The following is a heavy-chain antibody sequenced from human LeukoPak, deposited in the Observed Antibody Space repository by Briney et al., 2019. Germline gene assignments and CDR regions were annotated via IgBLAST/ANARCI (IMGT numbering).Heavy chain of an antibody. J-gene: IGHJ3*02. CDR1: GFTFDDYA. CDR3: VKVGASLPDAFDI. V-gene: IGHV3-9*01. Sequence: GGSLRLSCAASGFTFDDYAMHWVRQAPGKGLEWVSSISWNSGSINYADSVKGRFTISRDNAKNSLYLLMNSLRAEVTALYYCVKVGASLPDAFDIWGQGTMVTVSS. D-gene: IGHD4/OR15-4a*01. CDR2: ISWNSGSI.